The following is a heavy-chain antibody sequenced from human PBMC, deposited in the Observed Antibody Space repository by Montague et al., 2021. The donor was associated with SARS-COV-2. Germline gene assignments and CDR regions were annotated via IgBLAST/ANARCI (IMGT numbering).Heavy chain of an antibody. Sequence: SETLSLTCAVYGGSFSGYYWSWIRQPPVKGLEWIGEINHSGSTNYSPSLKSRVTISVDTSKNQFSLKLSSVTAADTAVYYCARVRYYGSGTSLGMDVWGQGTTVTVSS. CDR2: INHSGST. D-gene: IGHD3-10*01. CDR3: ARVRYYGSGTSLGMDV. CDR1: GGSFSGYY. J-gene: IGHJ6*02. V-gene: IGHV4-34*01.